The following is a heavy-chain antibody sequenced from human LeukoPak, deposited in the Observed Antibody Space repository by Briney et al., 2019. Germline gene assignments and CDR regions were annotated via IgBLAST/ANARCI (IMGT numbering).Heavy chain of an antibody. D-gene: IGHD1-14*01. V-gene: IGHV3-48*04. J-gene: IGHJ2*01. CDR1: GLSPSSNN. CDR2: ISAGSGTV. Sequence: GGSLRLSCAASGLSPSSNNMHWVRQTPGGGLEWLSYISAGSGTVFSADSVKGRFSISRDNARESLFLQMNNLRVDDTAVYYCTKDLGLRRMIWGRGTLVIVSS. CDR3: TKDLGLRRMI.